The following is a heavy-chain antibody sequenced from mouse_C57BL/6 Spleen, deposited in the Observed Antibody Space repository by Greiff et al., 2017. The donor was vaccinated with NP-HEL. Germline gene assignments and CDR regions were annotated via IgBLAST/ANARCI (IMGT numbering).Heavy chain of an antibody. D-gene: IGHD2-1*01. CDR2: IWSGGST. Sequence: QVHVKQSGPGLVQPSQSLSITCTVSGFSLTSYGVHWVRQSPGKGLEWLGVIWSGGSTDYNAAFISRLSISKDNSKSQVFFKMNSLQADDTAIYYCASPEGKAWFAYWGQGTLVTVSA. J-gene: IGHJ3*01. V-gene: IGHV2-2*01. CDR1: GFSLTSYG. CDR3: ASPEGKAWFAY.